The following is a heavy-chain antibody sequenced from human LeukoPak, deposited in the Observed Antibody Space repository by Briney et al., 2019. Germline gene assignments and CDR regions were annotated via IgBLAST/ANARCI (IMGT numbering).Heavy chain of an antibody. D-gene: IGHD3-16*01. Sequence: SETLSLTCTVSGGSISSGGYYWSWIRQPPGKGLEWIGYIYHSGSTYYNPSLKSRVTISVDRSKNQFSLKLSSVTAAGTAVYYCARDGGAFPGYDYWAREPWSPSP. CDR2: IYHSGST. CDR3: ARDGGAFPGYDY. J-gene: IGHJ4*02. V-gene: IGHV4-30-2*01. CDR1: GGSISSGGYY.